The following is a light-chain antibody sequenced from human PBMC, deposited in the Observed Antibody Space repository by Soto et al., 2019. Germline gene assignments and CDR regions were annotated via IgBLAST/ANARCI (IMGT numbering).Light chain of an antibody. CDR1: QTVSRNN. Sequence: SPATLALSPGERATLSCRASQTVSRNNLVWYQQRPGQPPRLLIYGASSRATGIPDRFSGSGSGTDFSLTISRLEPEDFAVYYCQQHGGAPITFGQGSRLEIK. V-gene: IGKV3-20*01. CDR2: GAS. J-gene: IGKJ5*01. CDR3: QQHGGAPIT.